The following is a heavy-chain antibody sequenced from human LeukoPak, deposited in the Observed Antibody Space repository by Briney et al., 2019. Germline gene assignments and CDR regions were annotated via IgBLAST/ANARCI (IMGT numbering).Heavy chain of an antibody. D-gene: IGHD1-7*01. Sequence: PSETLSLTCTVSGGSISSHYWSWVRQPPGKGLGWIGDIYYSGSTNYNPSLTSPVPRSRDTSNNHFSLKLSSVPAADTAVYYCARGVTGTTNDSWGPGTLVTVSS. CDR2: IYYSGST. V-gene: IGHV4-59*11. J-gene: IGHJ5*01. CDR3: ARGVTGTTNDS. CDR1: GGSISSHY.